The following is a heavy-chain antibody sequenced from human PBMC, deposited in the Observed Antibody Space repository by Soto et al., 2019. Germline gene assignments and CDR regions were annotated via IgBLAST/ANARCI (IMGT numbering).Heavy chain of an antibody. CDR3: ARVAQSNSRKSLYSGSAGDAFDI. J-gene: IGHJ3*02. CDR1: GYTFTSYG. V-gene: IGHV1-18*01. Sequence: ASVKVSCKASGYTFTSYGISWVRQAPGQGLEWMGWISAYNGNTNYAQKLQGRVTMTTDTSTSTAYMELRSLRSDDTAVYYCARVAQSNSRKSLYSGSAGDAFDIWGQGTMVTVSS. D-gene: IGHD1-26*01. CDR2: ISAYNGNT.